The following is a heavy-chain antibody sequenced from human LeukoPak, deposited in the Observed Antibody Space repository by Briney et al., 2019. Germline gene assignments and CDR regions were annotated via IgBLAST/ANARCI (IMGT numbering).Heavy chain of an antibody. CDR1: EFTFSAYW. V-gene: IGHV3-74*01. D-gene: IGHD6-25*01. J-gene: IGHJ4*02. Sequence: GGSLDLSCAASEFTFSAYWMHWVRQAPGKGLVWVSRIRGDGSMTNYADSVKGRFTISRDNAKNTLYLQMNSLRLEDTAVYYCARENLAAAADYWGQGTVVTVSS. CDR2: IRGDGSMT. CDR3: ARENLAAAADY.